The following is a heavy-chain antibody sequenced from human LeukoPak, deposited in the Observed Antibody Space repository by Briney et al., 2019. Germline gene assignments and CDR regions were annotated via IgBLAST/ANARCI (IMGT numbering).Heavy chain of an antibody. V-gene: IGHV3-53*01. D-gene: IGHD1-26*01. J-gene: IGHJ4*02. CDR3: ARAFSGAVGFDY. CDR2: IYTGGST. CDR1: GFPVSNNY. Sequence: GGSLRLSCAASGFPVSNNYMRRVRQAPGKGLEWVSVIYTGGSTSYADSVKGRFTISRDNSKNTLYLQMNSLRADDTAVFYCARAFSGAVGFDYWGQGTLVTVSS.